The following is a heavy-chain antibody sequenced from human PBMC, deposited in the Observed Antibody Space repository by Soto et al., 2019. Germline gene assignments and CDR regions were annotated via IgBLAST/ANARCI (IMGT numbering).Heavy chain of an antibody. Sequence: QVQLQESGPGLVKPSQTLSLTCTVSGGSISRGDYYWSWIRQPPGKGLEWIGFINYSGTTYYNPSLKSRVTISVDTSKNQFSVKLSSVTAADTAVYYCAREGRDYVWGTSFDFWGQGTLVTVSS. CDR3: AREGRDYVWGTSFDF. V-gene: IGHV4-30-4*01. D-gene: IGHD3-16*01. CDR2: INYSGTT. J-gene: IGHJ4*02. CDR1: GGSISRGDYY.